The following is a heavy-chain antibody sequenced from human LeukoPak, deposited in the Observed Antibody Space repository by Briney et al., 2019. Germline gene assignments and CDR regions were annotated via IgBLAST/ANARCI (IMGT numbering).Heavy chain of an antibody. CDR2: ISSSSSYI. V-gene: IGHV3-21*01. CDR3: ARDHSGDASR. D-gene: IGHD2-15*01. J-gene: IGHJ4*02. Sequence: SGGSLRLSCAASGFTFSSYSMNWVRQAPGKGLEWVSSISSSSSYIYYADSVKGRFTISRDNAKNSLYLQMNSLRAEDTAVYYCARDHSGDASRWGQGTLVTVSS. CDR1: GFTFSSYS.